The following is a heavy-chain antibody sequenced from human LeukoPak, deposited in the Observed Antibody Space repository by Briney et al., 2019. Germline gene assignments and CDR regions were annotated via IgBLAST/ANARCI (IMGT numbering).Heavy chain of an antibody. J-gene: IGHJ5*02. Sequence: ASVKVSCKASGYTFTSYDINWVRQATGQGLEWMEWMNPNSGNTGYAQKFQGRVTMTRNTSISTAYMELSSLRSEDTAVYYWAKVVVVAATPSGFDPWGQGTLVTVSS. D-gene: IGHD2-15*01. CDR2: MNPNSGNT. V-gene: IGHV1-8*01. CDR3: AKVVVVAATPSGFDP. CDR1: GYTFTSYD.